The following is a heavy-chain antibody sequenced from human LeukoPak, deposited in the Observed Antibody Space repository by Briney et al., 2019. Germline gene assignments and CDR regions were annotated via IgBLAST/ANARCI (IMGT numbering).Heavy chain of an antibody. J-gene: IGHJ4*02. V-gene: IGHV4-39*01. D-gene: IGHD4-11*01. CDR1: GGSISSSSYY. Sequence: ASETLSLTCTVSGGSISSSSYYWGWIRQPPGKGLEWIGSIYYSGSTYYNPSLKSRVTISVDTSKNQFSLKLSSVTAADTAVNYCARRRTDYSNGSSNSYYFDYWGQGTLVTVSS. CDR3: ARRRTDYSNGSSNSYYFDY. CDR2: IYYSGST.